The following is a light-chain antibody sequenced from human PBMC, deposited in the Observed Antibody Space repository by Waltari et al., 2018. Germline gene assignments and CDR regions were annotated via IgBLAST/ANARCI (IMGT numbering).Light chain of an antibody. CDR3: QAWDSSTVV. CDR2: QDT. V-gene: IGLV3-1*01. J-gene: IGLJ2*01. CDR1: NLEDKY. Sequence: SYALTQPPSVSVSPGQTVSVSCSGNNLEDKYVCWYQQKQGQSPVLVMYQDTKRPSGIPERFSGSHSGNTATLTITGTQSMDEADYYCQAWDSSTVVFGGGTKLTVL.